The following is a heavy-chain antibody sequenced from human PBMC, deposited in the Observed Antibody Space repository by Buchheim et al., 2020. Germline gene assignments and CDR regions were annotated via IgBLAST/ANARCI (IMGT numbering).Heavy chain of an antibody. CDR3: ARIIDWYVGGMDV. CDR2: IDWSGDK. J-gene: IGHJ6*02. CDR1: GFSLSSDGLC. V-gene: IGHV2-70*01. D-gene: IGHD3-9*01. Sequence: QVTLRESGPALVKSTQTLTLTCAVSGFSLSSDGLCVTWIRQPPGKALEWLGVIDWSGDKYYSTSLKTRLTISRDTSKNQVDLKMTNMDPVDTGTYYCARIIDWYVGGMDVWGQGTT.